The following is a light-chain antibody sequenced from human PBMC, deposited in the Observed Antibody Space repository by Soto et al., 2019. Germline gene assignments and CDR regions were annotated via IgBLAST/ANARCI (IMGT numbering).Light chain of an antibody. V-gene: IGKV3-20*01. CDR3: QHYNTYSTST. CDR1: QSVSGSS. CDR2: GGS. Sequence: EIVLTQSPVTLSLSPRERATLSCRAIQSVSGSSLDWYQQKPGQTPTILIYGGSSRATGIPERFSGSGSGTDFTLTISGLQPDDFATYYCQHYNTYSTSTLGQGTRVDIK. J-gene: IGKJ1*01.